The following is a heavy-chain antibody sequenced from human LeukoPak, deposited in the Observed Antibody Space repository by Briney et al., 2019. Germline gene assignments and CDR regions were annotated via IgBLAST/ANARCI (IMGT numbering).Heavy chain of an antibody. J-gene: IGHJ4*02. CDR2: INPSGGST. V-gene: IGHV1-46*01. CDR3: ARAYYYDSSGYYY. Sequence: ASVKVSCKASGYTFTSYYMHWVRQAPGHGLEGMGIINPSGGSTSYAQKFQGRVTMIRDMSTSTVYMELSSLRSEDTAVYYCARAYYYDSSGYYYWGQGTLVTVSS. CDR1: GYTFTSYY. D-gene: IGHD3-22*01.